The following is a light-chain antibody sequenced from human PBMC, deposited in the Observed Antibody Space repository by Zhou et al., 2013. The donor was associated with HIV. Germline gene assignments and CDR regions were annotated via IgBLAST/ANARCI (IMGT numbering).Light chain of an antibody. CDR3: QQYGSSPRIT. Sequence: EIVLTQSPGTLSLSPGERATLSCRASHTVTSNYLAWYQHKPGQGPKVLIFGASTRANGIPGRFSGSGSGTDFTLTISRLEPEDFAVYYCQQYGSSPRITFGQGTRLEIK. V-gene: IGKV3-20*01. J-gene: IGKJ5*01. CDR2: GAS. CDR1: HTVTSNY.